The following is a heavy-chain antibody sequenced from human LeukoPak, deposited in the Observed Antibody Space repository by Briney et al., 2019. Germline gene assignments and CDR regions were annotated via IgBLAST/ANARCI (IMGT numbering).Heavy chain of an antibody. D-gene: IGHD2-15*01. J-gene: IGHJ4*02. CDR1: GVSISTSNHY. CDR2: MFYRGST. Sequence: PSETLSLTCTVSGVSISTSNHYWAWIRQPPGKGLEWIGSMFYRGSTYYNASLKSRVTLSVDTSRNQFSLNLMSVTPSDTAMYYCVRQGGWGGAASLIEFWGQGTLVPSPQ. CDR3: VRQGGWGGAASLIEF. V-gene: IGHV4-39*01.